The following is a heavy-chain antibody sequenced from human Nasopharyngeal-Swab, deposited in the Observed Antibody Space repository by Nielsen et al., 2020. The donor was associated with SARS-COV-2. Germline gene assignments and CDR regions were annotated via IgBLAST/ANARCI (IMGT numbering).Heavy chain of an antibody. V-gene: IGHV3-7*03. CDR3: ARDQIGTTMIREVLKRYYDGMDV. CDR2: IKHDGSQK. Sequence: GGSLRLSCAASGFTFSSYWMTWVRQAPGKGLEWVANIKHDGSQKYYVDSVKGRFSISRDNGKNSLDLQMNSLGVDDTAVYYCARDQIGTTMIREVLKRYYDGMDVWAKGPRSPSP. D-gene: IGHD3-10*01. CDR1: GFTFSSYW. J-gene: IGHJ6*02.